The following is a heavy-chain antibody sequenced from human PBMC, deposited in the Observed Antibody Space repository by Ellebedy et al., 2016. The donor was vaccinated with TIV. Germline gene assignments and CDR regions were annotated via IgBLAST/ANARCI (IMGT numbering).Heavy chain of an antibody. Sequence: ASVKVSXKASRYTFTTYTMHWVRQAPGQGLEWMGWINAGSGKAKSSQRFQGRVTITRDTSASTAYMELSSLRSGDTAVYYCARETHFYDSRSDYPWGSWGQGTLVIVSS. D-gene: IGHD3-22*01. CDR3: ARETHFYDSRSDYPWGS. V-gene: IGHV1-3*01. CDR1: RYTFTTYT. J-gene: IGHJ5*02. CDR2: INAGSGKA.